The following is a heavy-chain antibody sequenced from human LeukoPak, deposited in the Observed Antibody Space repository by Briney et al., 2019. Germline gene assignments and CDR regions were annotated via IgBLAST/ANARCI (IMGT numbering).Heavy chain of an antibody. J-gene: IGHJ4*02. D-gene: IGHD7-27*01. V-gene: IGHV3-7*01. Sequence: GGSLRLSCAASGFTFSDYWMTWVRQAPGKGLEWVANIKWDGSEKYYVDSVKGRFTISRDNAQNSLYLQMNSLRGEDTAVYYCARDNWGPRGFDLWGQGTLVTVSS. CDR3: ARDNWGPRGFDL. CDR2: IKWDGSEK. CDR1: GFTFSDYW.